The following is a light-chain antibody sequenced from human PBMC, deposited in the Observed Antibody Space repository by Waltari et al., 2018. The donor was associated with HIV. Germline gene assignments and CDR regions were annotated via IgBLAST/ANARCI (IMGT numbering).Light chain of an antibody. CDR3: QSADSSGIYEI. V-gene: IGLV3-25*03. CDR2: KDT. Sequence: SYELTQPPSMSVSPGQTARITCSGDALPQQYAYWYQQKPGQAPVLIIYKDTERPSGFPERFSGSSSGTIATLTISGVQAEDEAAYYCQSADSSGIYEIFGGGTKVIVL. CDR1: ALPQQY. J-gene: IGLJ2*01.